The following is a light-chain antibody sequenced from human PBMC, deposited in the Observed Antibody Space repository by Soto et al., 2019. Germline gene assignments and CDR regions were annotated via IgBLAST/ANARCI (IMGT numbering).Light chain of an antibody. CDR1: QSVSSN. CDR3: QQYNNWPWT. CDR2: GVS. J-gene: IGKJ1*01. V-gene: IGKV3-15*01. Sequence: EIVMTQSPATLSVSPGERATLSCRASQSVSSNLAGYQQKPGQAPRLLIYGVSARATGFPARFSASGSGTEFTLTISSLQSEDFAVYYCQQYNNWPWTLGQGTKVEI.